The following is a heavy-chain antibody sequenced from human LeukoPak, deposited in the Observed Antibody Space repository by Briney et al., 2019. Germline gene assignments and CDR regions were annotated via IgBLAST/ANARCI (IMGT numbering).Heavy chain of an antibody. Sequence: GGSLRLSCAGTGFTFDDHGMHWVRQVAGKGLEWVAGLSWNSVSKGYGDSVKGRFTISRDNAKNSLYLQMSSLRPADTALYFCAKIRGMTVAGPFDSWGQGTLVTVSS. J-gene: IGHJ4*02. V-gene: IGHV3-9*01. CDR3: AKIRGMTVAGPFDS. CDR2: LSWNSVSK. D-gene: IGHD3-22*01. CDR1: GFTFDDHG.